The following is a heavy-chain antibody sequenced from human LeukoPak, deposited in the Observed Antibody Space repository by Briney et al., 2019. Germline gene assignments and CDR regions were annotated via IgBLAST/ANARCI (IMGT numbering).Heavy chain of an antibody. CDR1: GFSFISHA. D-gene: IGHD2/OR15-2a*01. CDR3: VSFYEAY. J-gene: IGHJ4*02. V-gene: IGHV3-74*01. CDR2: INSDGSWT. Sequence: GGSLRLSCAASGFSFISHAMSWVRQAPGKGLVWVSHINSDGSWTSYADSVKGRFTISKDNAKNTVYLQMNNLRAEDTAVYYCVSFYEAYWGRGTLVTVSS.